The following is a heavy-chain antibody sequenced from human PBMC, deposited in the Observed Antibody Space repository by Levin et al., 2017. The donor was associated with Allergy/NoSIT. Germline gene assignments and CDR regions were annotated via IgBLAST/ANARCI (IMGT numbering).Heavy chain of an antibody. Sequence: PGGSLRLSCAASGFTFSSYGMHWVRQAPGKGLEWVAVISYDGSNKYYADAVKGRFTISRDNSKNTLDLQMNSLRVDDTAVYYCAKDSPDLGTMGYWGQGTLVTVSS. CDR2: ISYDGSNK. CDR1: GFTFSSYG. J-gene: IGHJ4*02. CDR3: AKDSPDLGTMGY. V-gene: IGHV3-30*18. D-gene: IGHD3-10*01.